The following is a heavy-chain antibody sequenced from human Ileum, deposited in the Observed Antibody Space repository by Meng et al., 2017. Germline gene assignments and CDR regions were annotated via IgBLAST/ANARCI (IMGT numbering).Heavy chain of an antibody. Sequence: LQLGESGPGVVKAWETLSLTCSVSGSMTGADSYYWGWIRQSPGKGLEWIGSHYYSGKTYYNPSLKSRVTISVDASKSQFSLKLTSVTAADTAVYFCGRAPDYWGQGTLVTVS. CDR2: HYYSGKT. J-gene: IGHJ4*02. CDR1: GSMTGADSYY. CDR3: GRAPDY. V-gene: IGHV4-39*07.